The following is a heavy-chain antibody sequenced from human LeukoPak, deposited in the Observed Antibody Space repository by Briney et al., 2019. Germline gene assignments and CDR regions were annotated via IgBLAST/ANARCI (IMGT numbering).Heavy chain of an antibody. V-gene: IGHV3-73*01. CDR2: IRSRANKYAT. CDR3: ARIWEHAFDI. CDR1: GFTFSDSG. J-gene: IGHJ3*02. Sequence: GGSLRLSCAASGFTFSDSGIPWVRQASGKGLEWVGRIRSRANKYATAYAASVKGRFTVSRDDSKNTAYLQMNSLKTEDTAVYYCARIWEHAFDIWGQGTMVTVSS. D-gene: IGHD1-26*01.